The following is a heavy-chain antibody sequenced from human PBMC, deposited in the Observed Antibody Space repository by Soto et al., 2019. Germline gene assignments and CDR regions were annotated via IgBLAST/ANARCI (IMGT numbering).Heavy chain of an antibody. CDR1: GFTFSSYA. Sequence: GGSLRLSCAASGFTFSSYAMSWVRQAPGKGLEWASAISGSGGSTYYADSVKGRFTISRDNSKNTLYLQMNSLRAEDTAVYYCAKSPHGLVIPNWFDPWAQGTLVTVSS. V-gene: IGHV3-23*01. CDR2: ISGSGGST. CDR3: AKSPHGLVIPNWFDP. J-gene: IGHJ5*02. D-gene: IGHD3-9*01.